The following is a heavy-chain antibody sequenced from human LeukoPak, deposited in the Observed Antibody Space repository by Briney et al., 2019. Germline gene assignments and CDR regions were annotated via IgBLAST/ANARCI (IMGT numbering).Heavy chain of an antibody. V-gene: IGHV3-7*01. Sequence: PGGSLRLSCAASGFTFSSYWMSWVRQAPGKGLEWVANIKRDGSEKYSVDSVKGRFTISRDNVKNSLYLQMNSLRAKDTAVYYCAREGIDYTNYYNYFYMDVWGKGTTVTVSS. CDR3: AREGIDYTNYYNYFYMDV. CDR1: GFTFSSYW. D-gene: IGHD4-11*01. J-gene: IGHJ6*03. CDR2: IKRDGSEK.